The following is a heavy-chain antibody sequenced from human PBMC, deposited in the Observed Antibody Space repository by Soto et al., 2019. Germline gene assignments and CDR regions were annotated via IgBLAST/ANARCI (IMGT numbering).Heavy chain of an antibody. D-gene: IGHD2-15*01. CDR1: GFTFSSYG. CDR3: AKDRVPDVIYSFDY. J-gene: IGHJ4*02. Sequence: GGSLRLSCAASGFTFSSYGMHWVRQAPGRGLEWVAFIAFSGSKTYYADSVKGRFTVSKDKSKQTVYLQINSLRAEDTAVYYCAKDRVPDVIYSFDYWGQGALVTVSS. V-gene: IGHV3-30*18. CDR2: IAFSGSKT.